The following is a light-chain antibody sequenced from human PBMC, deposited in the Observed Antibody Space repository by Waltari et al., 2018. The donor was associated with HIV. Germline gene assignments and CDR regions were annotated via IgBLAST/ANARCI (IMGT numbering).Light chain of an antibody. CDR2: TKN. CDR1: SANIGIND. V-gene: IGLV1-47*01. Sequence: QYVLTPPPSAPGPHGQRLTLSCSGSSANIGINDVSWYQHRPGTAPKLLIFTKNQRPSWVPDRFSASKSGTSASLAISALQADDEADYYCAAWDGSLRGGVFG. J-gene: IGLJ1*01. CDR3: AAWDGSLRGGV.